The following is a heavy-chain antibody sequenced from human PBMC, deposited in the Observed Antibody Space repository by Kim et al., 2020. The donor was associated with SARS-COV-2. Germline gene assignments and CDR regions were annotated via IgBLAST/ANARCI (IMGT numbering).Heavy chain of an antibody. V-gene: IGHV3-21*01. Sequence: GGSLRLSCAASGFTFSSYSMNWVRQAPGKGLEWVSSISSSSSYIYYADSVKGRFTISRDNAKNSLYLQMNSLRAEDTAVYYCARPGGLRWGVDYWGQGTLVTVSS. CDR3: ARPGGLRWGVDY. J-gene: IGHJ4*02. CDR2: ISSSSSYI. D-gene: IGHD5-12*01. CDR1: GFTFSSYS.